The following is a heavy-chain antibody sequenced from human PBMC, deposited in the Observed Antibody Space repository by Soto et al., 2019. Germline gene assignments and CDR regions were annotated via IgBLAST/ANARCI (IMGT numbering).Heavy chain of an antibody. CDR3: AAFVGVRWFFDL. D-gene: IGHD2-2*01. V-gene: IGHV4-30-4*01. J-gene: IGHJ2*01. Sequence: SETLSFTCTVSGAAINNARNYWSWIRQSPGKGLEWIGYIYPSGTTFYGPSRKGRVTISLDASKNQFSLELGSVTAADSAVYFCAAFVGVRWFFDLWGRGTLVTVSS. CDR1: GAAINNARNY. CDR2: IYPSGTT.